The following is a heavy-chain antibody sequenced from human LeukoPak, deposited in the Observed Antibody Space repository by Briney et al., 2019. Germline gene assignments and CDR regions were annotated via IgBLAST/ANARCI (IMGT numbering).Heavy chain of an antibody. J-gene: IGHJ4*02. CDR3: ARETARDYVWGSYRRGLGDFDY. D-gene: IGHD3-16*02. V-gene: IGHV4-39*07. CDR1: GGSISSSSYY. Sequence: SETLSLTCTVSGGSISSSSYYWGWIRQPPGKGLEWIGSIYYSGSTYYNPSLKSRVTISVDTSKNQFSLKLSSVTAADTAVYYCARETARDYVWGSYRRGLGDFDYWGQGTLVTVSS. CDR2: IYYSGST.